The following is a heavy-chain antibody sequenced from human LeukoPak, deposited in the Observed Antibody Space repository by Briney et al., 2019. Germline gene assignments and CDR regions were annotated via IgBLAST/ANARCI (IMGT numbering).Heavy chain of an antibody. CDR2: MYYSGST. J-gene: IGHJ4*02. D-gene: IGHD3-22*01. Sequence: PSETLSLTCTVSGGSITNSYYCSWIRQPPGKGLEWIGSMYYSGSTYYNPSLKSRVTISVDTSKNQFSLKLSSVTAADTAVYYCARQYYYNRAIYSKLDFWGQGTLVTVSS. CDR1: GGSITNSYY. CDR3: ARQYYYNRAIYSKLDF. V-gene: IGHV4-39*01.